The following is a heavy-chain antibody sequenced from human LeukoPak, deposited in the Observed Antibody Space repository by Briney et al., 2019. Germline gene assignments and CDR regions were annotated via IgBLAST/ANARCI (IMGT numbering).Heavy chain of an antibody. V-gene: IGHV1-8*01. J-gene: IGHJ4*02. Sequence: ASVKVSCKASGYTFTSYDINWVRQATGQGLEWMGWMNPNSGNTGYAQKFQGRVTMTRNTSISTAYMELSSLRSEDTAVYYCARGSFSSGWYIDFDYWRQGTLVTVSS. CDR1: GYTFTSYD. D-gene: IGHD6-19*01. CDR3: ARGSFSSGWYIDFDY. CDR2: MNPNSGNT.